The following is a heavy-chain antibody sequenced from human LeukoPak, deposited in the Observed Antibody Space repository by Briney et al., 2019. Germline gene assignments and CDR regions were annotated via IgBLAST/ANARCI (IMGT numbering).Heavy chain of an antibody. J-gene: IGHJ4*02. CDR2: FSGSGGST. V-gene: IGHV3-23*01. Sequence: PGGSLRLSCAASGFTFSSYAMSWVRQAPGKGLECISGFSGSGGSTYYADSVKGRFTISRDNAKNSLYLQMNSLRAEDTAVYYCAVLTYQLLDYYFDYWGQGTLVTVSS. CDR1: GFTFSSYA. D-gene: IGHD2-2*01. CDR3: AVLTYQLLDYYFDY.